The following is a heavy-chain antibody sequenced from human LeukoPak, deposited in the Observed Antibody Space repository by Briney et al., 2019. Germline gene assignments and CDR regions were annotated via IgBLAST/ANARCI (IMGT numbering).Heavy chain of an antibody. D-gene: IGHD3-16*01. CDR3: VRSYASSGLDH. CDR1: GVSINTYY. V-gene: IGHV4-4*09. J-gene: IGHJ4*02. Sequence: SETLSLTCTVSGVSINTYYASWIRQAPGKGLEFIGFIYNGGNTNYNPSLKSRATISVDTSNNQFSLRLTSVTAADTAVYYCVRSYASSGLDHWGQGTLVTVSS. CDR2: IYNGGNT.